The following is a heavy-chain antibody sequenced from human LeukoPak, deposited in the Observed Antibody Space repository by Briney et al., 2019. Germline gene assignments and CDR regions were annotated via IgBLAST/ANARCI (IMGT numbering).Heavy chain of an antibody. CDR1: GYSISRGYY. V-gene: IGHV4-38-2*02. J-gene: IGHJ6*03. CDR3: ARGGKGPVSYYYYMDV. Sequence: SETLSLTCTVPGYSISRGYYWGWIRQPPGKGLEWMGSIYHSGSTYYNPSLKSRVTISVDTSKNQFSLKLSSVTAADTAVYYCARGGKGPVSYYYYMDVWGKGTTVTVSS. D-gene: IGHD1-14*01. CDR2: IYHSGST.